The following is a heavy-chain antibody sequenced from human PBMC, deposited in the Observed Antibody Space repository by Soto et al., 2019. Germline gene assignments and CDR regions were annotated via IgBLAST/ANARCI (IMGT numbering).Heavy chain of an antibody. CDR1: GDSISTDY. Sequence: SETLSLTSTVSGDSISTDYWSWIRQSPGKGLEWIGFIYYGGSTNYNPSLKSRVTISVDTPKNQFSLKLSSVTAADTAVYYCARGGVDYYDSSGYYFSPYYFDYWGQGTLVTVSS. V-gene: IGHV4-59*08. CDR2: IYYGGST. J-gene: IGHJ4*02. D-gene: IGHD3-22*01. CDR3: ARGGVDYYDSSGYYFSPYYFDY.